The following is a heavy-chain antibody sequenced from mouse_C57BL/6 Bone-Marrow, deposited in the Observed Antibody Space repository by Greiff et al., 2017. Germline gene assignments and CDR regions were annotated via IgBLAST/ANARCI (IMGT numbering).Heavy chain of an antibody. V-gene: IGHV1-39*01. J-gene: IGHJ1*03. CDR1: GYTFTDYN. CDR2: INPNYGTT. Sequence: EVQLQQSGPELVKPGASVKISCKASGYTFTDYNMNWVKQSNGQSLEWIGVINPNYGTTSYNQKFKGKATLTVEQSSSTAYMQLNSLTSEDSAVYYCARASLGRTEIWYFCVWGTGTPVTVSS. D-gene: IGHD4-1*01. CDR3: ARASLGRTEIWYFCV.